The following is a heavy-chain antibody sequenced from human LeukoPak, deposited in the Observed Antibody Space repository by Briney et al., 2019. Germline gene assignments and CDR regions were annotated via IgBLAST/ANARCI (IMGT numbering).Heavy chain of an antibody. CDR1: GYSISSGYY. CDR3: ARAGGGEGGAFDI. Sequence: SETLSLTCTVSGYSISSGYYWGWIRQPPGKGLEWIGSIYHSGSTYYNPSLKSRVTISVDTSKNQFSLKLSPVTAADTAVYYCARAGGGEGGAFDIWGQGTMVTVSS. D-gene: IGHD3-16*01. CDR2: IYHSGST. J-gene: IGHJ3*02. V-gene: IGHV4-38-2*02.